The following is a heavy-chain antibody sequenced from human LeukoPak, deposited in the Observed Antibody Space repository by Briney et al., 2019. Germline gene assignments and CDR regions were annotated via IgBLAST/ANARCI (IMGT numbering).Heavy chain of an antibody. CDR2: IYYSGST. D-gene: IGHD5-18*01. Sequence: SETLSLTCTVSGGSISSYYWSWIRQPPGKGLEWIGYIYYSGSTNYDPSLKSRVTISVDTSKNQFSLKLSSVTAADTAVYYCARDRGYSYGPDYWGQGTLVTVSS. J-gene: IGHJ4*02. CDR1: GGSISSYY. CDR3: ARDRGYSYGPDY. V-gene: IGHV4-59*01.